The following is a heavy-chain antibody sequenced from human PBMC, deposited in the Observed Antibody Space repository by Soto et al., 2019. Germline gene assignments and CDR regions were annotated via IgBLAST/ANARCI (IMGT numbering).Heavy chain of an antibody. CDR1: RYTFTYYW. V-gene: IGHV5-51*01. J-gene: IGHJ4*01. CDR3: GRNYGGATKGIEY. D-gene: IGHD1-26*01. Sequence: XESLKISREGSRYTFTYYWIVWVRQMPGKGLEWMGVTYPFDSDTRYSPSFQGRVTISAVQSTNTAYLELSRLQASDTAIYYCGRNYGGATKGIEYWGQGTLVTAPQ. CDR2: TYPFDSDT.